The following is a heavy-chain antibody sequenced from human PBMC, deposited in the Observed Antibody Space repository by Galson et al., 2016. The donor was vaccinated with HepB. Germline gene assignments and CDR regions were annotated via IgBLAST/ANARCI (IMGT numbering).Heavy chain of an antibody. CDR2: INAGNGHT. Sequence: SVKVSCKASGYTFTSYAMHWVRQAPGQRLEWMGWINAGNGHTKNSQKFQGRVTITRDTSASTAYMELSSLRSEDTAVYYCARAGTLRSGYWYYFDYWGQGTLVTVSS. D-gene: IGHD3-3*01. CDR1: GYTFTSYA. J-gene: IGHJ4*02. CDR3: ARAGTLRSGYWYYFDY. V-gene: IGHV1-3*01.